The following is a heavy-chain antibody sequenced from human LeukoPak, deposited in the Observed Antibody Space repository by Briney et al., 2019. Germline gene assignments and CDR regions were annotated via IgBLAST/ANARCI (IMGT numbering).Heavy chain of an antibody. CDR3: TRDSSGWYTDSDY. D-gene: IGHD6-19*01. V-gene: IGHV3-49*04. CDR2: IRSKAYGGTT. CDR1: GFTFGDYA. Sequence: TGGSLRLSCTASGFTFGDYAMSWVRQAPGKGLEWVGFIRSKAYGGTTEYAASVKGRFTISRDDSKSIAYLQMNSLKTEDTAVYYCTRDSSGWYTDSDYWGQGTLVTVSS. J-gene: IGHJ4*02.